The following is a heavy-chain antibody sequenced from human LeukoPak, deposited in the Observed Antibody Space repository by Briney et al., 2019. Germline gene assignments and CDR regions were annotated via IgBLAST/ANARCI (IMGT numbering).Heavy chain of an antibody. Sequence: ASVKVSCKASGGTFSSYAISWVRQAPGQGLEWMGRIIPILGIANYAQKFQGRVTITADKSTSTAYMELSSLRSEDTAVYYCARGLFAGRPGGFDPWGQGTLVTVSS. CDR3: ARGLFAGRPGGFDP. J-gene: IGHJ5*02. CDR1: GGTFSSYA. D-gene: IGHD1-26*01. V-gene: IGHV1-69*04. CDR2: IIPILGIA.